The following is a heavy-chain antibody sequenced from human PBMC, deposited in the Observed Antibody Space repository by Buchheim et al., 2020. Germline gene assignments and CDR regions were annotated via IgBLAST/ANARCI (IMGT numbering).Heavy chain of an antibody. CDR2: MYTSGST. J-gene: IGHJ6*02. CDR1: GGSISSGSDY. CDR3: ARDWPIFGVLGYYAMDV. Sequence: QVQLQESGPGLVKPSQTLSLTCTVSGGSISSGSDYWSWIRQPAGKGLEWIGHMYTSGSTNYNPSLKSRVPISVDTSRNQFSLKLTSVTAADTAVYYCARDWPIFGVLGYYAMDVWGQGTT. V-gene: IGHV4-61*02. D-gene: IGHD3-3*01.